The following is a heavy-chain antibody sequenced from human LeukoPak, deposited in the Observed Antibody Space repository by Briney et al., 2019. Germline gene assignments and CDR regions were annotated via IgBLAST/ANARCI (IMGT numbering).Heavy chain of an antibody. V-gene: IGHV3-23*01. CDR1: GFTFSSYA. CDR3: AKEPYSGTYYDY. Sequence: PGASLRLSCAASGFTFSSYAMSWARRAPGEGREWVSTISESGGSTYYADSVKGRFTISRDSSKNTLYLQMHSLRVEDTALYYCAKEPYSGTYYDYWGQGTLVTVSS. CDR2: ISESGGST. J-gene: IGHJ4*02. D-gene: IGHD1-26*01.